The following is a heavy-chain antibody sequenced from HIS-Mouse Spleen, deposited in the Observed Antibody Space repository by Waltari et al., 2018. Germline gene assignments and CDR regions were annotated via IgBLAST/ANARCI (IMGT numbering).Heavy chain of an antibody. D-gene: IGHD6-13*01. J-gene: IGHJ2*01. CDR3: AREIPYSSSWYDWYFDL. CDR2: IDYSGMT. V-gene: IGHV4-39*07. CDR1: GGSISRSSSY. Sequence: QLQLQESGPGLVKPSATLSLTCTVSGGSISRSSSYWGWIRQPPGKGLEWIGGIDYSGMTYENRSIKIRVSISVDTSKNQFSLKLSSVTAADTAVYYCAREIPYSSSWYDWYFDLWGRGTLVTVSS.